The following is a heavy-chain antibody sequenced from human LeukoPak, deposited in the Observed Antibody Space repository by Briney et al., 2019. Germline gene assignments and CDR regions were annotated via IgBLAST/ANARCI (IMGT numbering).Heavy chain of an antibody. CDR1: GYTFTSYG. Sequence: GASVTVSCKASGYTFTSYGISWVRRAPGQGLEWMGWISAYNGNTNYAQKLQGRVTMTTDTSTSTAHMELRSLRSDDTAVYYCARVDYDILTGYSHWGQGTLVTVSS. J-gene: IGHJ4*02. CDR3: ARVDYDILTGYSH. D-gene: IGHD3-9*01. V-gene: IGHV1-18*01. CDR2: ISAYNGNT.